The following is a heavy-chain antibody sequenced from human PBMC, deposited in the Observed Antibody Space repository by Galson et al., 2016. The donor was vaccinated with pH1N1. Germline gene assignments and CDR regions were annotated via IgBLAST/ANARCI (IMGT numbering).Heavy chain of an antibody. D-gene: IGHD3-10*01. V-gene: IGHV2-70*04. CDR1: GFSLSTFGVR. CDR3: ARMGVASGGRYYYGMDV. J-gene: IGHJ6*02. Sequence: PALVKPTQTLKLTCTFSGFSLSTFGVRVSWIRQSPGKALEWLARIDWDDEKFYSPSLKTRLTISKDTSKDQVVLTMTNMDPVDTGTYYCARMGVASGGRYYYGMDVWGQGTTVTASS. CDR2: IDWDDEK.